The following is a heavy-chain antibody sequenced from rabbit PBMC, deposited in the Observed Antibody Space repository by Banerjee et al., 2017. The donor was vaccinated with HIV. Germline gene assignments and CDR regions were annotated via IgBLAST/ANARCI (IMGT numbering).Heavy chain of an antibody. D-gene: IGHD6-1*01. CDR2: IYISSGTI. CDR1: GFDLSINA. J-gene: IGHJ4*01. V-gene: IGHV1S40*01. Sequence: QSLEESGGDLVKPGASLTLTCKASGFDLSINAMCWVRQAPGKGLEWIACIYISSGTIYYASWAKGRFTISKTSSTTVTLQMTSLTAADTATYFCARGNNYGHAGYGYVNGFNLWGQGTLVTVS. CDR3: ARGNNYGHAGYGYVNGFNL.